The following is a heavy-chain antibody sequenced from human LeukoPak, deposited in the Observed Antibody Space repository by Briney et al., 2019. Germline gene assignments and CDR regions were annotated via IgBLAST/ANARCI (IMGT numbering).Heavy chain of an antibody. Sequence: GASVKVSCKASGYTFTDYYMHWVQQAPGKGLEWMGRVDPEDGETIYAEKLQGRVTMTTDTSTSTAYMELRSLRSDDTAVYYCAAIAAAGTYFEYWGQGTLVTVSS. V-gene: IGHV1-69-2*01. CDR1: GYTFTDYY. J-gene: IGHJ4*02. CDR2: VDPEDGET. D-gene: IGHD6-13*01. CDR3: AAIAAAGTYFEY.